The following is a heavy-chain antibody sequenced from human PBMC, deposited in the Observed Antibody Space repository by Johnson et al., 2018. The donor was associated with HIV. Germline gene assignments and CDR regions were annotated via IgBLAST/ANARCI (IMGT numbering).Heavy chain of an antibody. V-gene: IGHV3-15*01. CDR1: GFTFSNAW. J-gene: IGHJ3*02. CDR3: TTGFAAFDI. Sequence: VQLVESGGGLVKPGGSLRLSCAASGFTFSNAWMSWVRQAPGKGLEWVGRIKSKTDGETTDYAAPVKGRFTISRDDSKNTLYLQINSLKTEDTAVYYCTTGFAAFDIWGQGTMVTVSS. CDR2: IKSKTDGETT.